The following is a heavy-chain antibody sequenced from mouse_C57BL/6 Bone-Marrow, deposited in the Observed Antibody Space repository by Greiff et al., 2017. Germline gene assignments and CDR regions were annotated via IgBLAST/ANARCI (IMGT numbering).Heavy chain of an antibody. V-gene: IGHV6-3*01. J-gene: IGHJ2*01. D-gene: IGHD2-10*01. Sequence: EVQGVESGGGLVQPGGSMKLSCVASGFTFSNYWMHWVRQSPEKGLEWVAQLRLKSDNYATHYAESVKGRFTISRDASKSSVCLLMKNLRAEDTGIYYCTLLLWPHWSQGTTLTVSS. CDR1: GFTFSNYW. CDR3: TLLLWPH. CDR2: LRLKSDNYAT.